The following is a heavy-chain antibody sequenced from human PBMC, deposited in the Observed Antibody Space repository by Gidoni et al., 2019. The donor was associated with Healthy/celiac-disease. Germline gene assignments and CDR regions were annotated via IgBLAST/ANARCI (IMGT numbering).Heavy chain of an antibody. CDR3: ARLTTIGGVGPGRYDAFDI. V-gene: IGHV1-2*04. Sequence: QVQLVQSGAAVKKPGASVKVSCKASGYTFTGYYMHWVRQAPGQGLGWMGWINPNSGGTNHAKKVQGWGTMTRDTSLSTAYMELSRLRSDDKAVYYWARLTTIGGVGPGRYDAFDIWGQGTMVTVSS. J-gene: IGHJ3*02. CDR1: GYTFTGYY. D-gene: IGHD3-16*01. CDR2: INPNSGGT.